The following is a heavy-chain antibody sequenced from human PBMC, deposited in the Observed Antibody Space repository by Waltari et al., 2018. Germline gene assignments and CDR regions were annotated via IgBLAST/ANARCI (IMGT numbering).Heavy chain of an antibody. CDR3: ASGGGYCSSTSCPPLDY. D-gene: IGHD2-2*01. V-gene: IGHV3-48*04. Sequence: EVQLVESGGGLVQPGGSLRLSCAASGFNFSSYSMNWVRQAPGQGLEWVSYISSSSSTIYYADSVKGRFTISRDNAKNSLYLQMNSLRAEDTAVYYCASGGGYCSSTSCPPLDYWGQGTLVTVSS. J-gene: IGHJ4*02. CDR2: ISSSSSTI. CDR1: GFNFSSYS.